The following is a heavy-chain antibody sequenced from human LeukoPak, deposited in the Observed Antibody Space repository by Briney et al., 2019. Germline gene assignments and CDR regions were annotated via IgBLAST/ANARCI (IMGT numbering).Heavy chain of an antibody. D-gene: IGHD3-10*01. J-gene: IGHJ4*02. V-gene: IGHV3-23*01. Sequence: AGGSLRLSCAASGFTLSSSAVSWVRQAPGKGLEWLSTINGGGGAIYYADSVTGRFTISSDTSQNTLYLQMNSLRTEDTALYYCARAFPTPRGVNFGNWGQGTLVTVSS. CDR2: INGGGGAI. CDR3: ARAFPTPRGVNFGN. CDR1: GFTLSSSA.